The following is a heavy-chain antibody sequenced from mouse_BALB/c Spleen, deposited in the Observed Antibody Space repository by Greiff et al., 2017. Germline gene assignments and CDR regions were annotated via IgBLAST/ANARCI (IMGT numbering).Heavy chain of an antibody. Sequence: EVQLVESGGGLVKPGGSLKLSCAASGFTFSDYYMYWVRQTPEKRLEWVATISDGGSYTYYPDSVKGRFTISRDNAKNNLYLQMSSLKSEDTAMYYCARDAWDFWGQGTSVTVSS. CDR3: ARDAWDF. CDR1: GFTFSDYY. V-gene: IGHV5-4*02. J-gene: IGHJ4*01. CDR2: ISDGGSYT.